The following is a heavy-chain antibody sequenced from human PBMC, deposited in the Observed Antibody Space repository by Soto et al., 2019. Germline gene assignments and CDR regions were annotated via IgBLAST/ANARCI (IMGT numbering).Heavy chain of an antibody. D-gene: IGHD5-18*01. CDR3: ARTSMQSRGYSYGHGGMDV. Sequence: PGESLKLSCTASEYSFTSYWISWVRQMPGKGLEWMGRIDPSDSYTNYSPSFQGHVTISADKSISTAYLQWSSLKASDTAMYYCARTSMQSRGYSYGHGGMDVWGQGTTVTVSS. J-gene: IGHJ6*02. CDR1: EYSFTSYW. CDR2: IDPSDSYT. V-gene: IGHV5-10-1*01.